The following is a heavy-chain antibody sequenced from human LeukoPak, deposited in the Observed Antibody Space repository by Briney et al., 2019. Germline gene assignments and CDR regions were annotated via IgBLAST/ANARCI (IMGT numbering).Heavy chain of an antibody. Sequence: PGGSLRLSCAASGFTFAGYAMSWVRQAPGKGLEWVSAISDSGGNTYYYYADSVKGRFTISRDNSKNTLYLQMNSLRAEDTAVYYCAKGPRSGWYYFDYWGQGTLVTVSS. CDR1: GFTFAGYA. CDR3: AKGPRSGWYYFDY. V-gene: IGHV3-23*01. D-gene: IGHD6-19*01. J-gene: IGHJ4*02. CDR2: ISDSGGNT.